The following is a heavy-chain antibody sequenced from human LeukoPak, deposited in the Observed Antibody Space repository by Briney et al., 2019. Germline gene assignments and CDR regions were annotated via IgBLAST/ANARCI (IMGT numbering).Heavy chain of an antibody. CDR1: GGSISSSSYY. J-gene: IGHJ4*02. Sequence: SETLSLTCTVSGGSISSSSYYWGWLRQPPGKGLEWIVSIYYSGSTYYNPSLKSRVTISVDTSKNQFSLKLSSVTAADTAVYYCARDRRYDFWSGYYTGGTFDYWGQGTLVTVSS. V-gene: IGHV4-39*07. CDR2: IYYSGST. CDR3: ARDRRYDFWSGYYTGGTFDY. D-gene: IGHD3-3*01.